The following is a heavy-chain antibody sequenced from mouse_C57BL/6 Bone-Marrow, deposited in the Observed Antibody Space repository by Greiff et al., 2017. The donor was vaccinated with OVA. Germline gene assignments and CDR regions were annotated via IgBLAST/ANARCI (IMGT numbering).Heavy chain of an antibody. CDR1: GFTFSSYA. Sequence: DVMLVESGGGLVKPGGSLKLSCAASGFTFSSYAMSWVRQTPEKRLEWVATISDGGSYTYYPDNVKGRFTIARDNAKNNLYLQMSHLKSEDTAMYYCARDRAYYGSAWFAYWGQGTLVTVSA. J-gene: IGHJ3*01. V-gene: IGHV5-4*01. CDR3: ARDRAYYGSAWFAY. D-gene: IGHD1-1*01. CDR2: ISDGGSYT.